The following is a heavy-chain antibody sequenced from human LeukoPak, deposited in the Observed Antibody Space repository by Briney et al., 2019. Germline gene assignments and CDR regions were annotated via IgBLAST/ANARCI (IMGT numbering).Heavy chain of an antibody. J-gene: IGHJ5*02. Sequence: PSQTLSLTCTVSGDSINNGGYYWTWIRQHPGKDLEWIGNIYYSGTTYYNWSLKSRVTMSVDTSKNQFSLKLSSVTAADTAVYYRAGVHNWNRILYGFDPWGQGTLVTVSS. CDR2: IYYSGTT. CDR1: GDSINNGGYY. V-gene: IGHV4-31*03. CDR3: AGVHNWNRILYGFDP. D-gene: IGHD1-1*01.